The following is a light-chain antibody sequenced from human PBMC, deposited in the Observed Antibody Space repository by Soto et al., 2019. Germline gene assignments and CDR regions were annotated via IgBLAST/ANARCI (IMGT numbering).Light chain of an antibody. CDR2: DVS. CDR3: TSYTSSNTHV. V-gene: IGLV2-14*01. CDR1: SSDVGGYNY. J-gene: IGLJ1*01. Sequence: QSALTQPASVSGSPGQSITISCTGTSSDVGGYNYVSWLQQHPGKVPKLIIYDVSSRPSGVSNRFSGSKSGNTASLTISGLQAEDEAEYYCTSYTSSNTHVFGGGTKLTVL.